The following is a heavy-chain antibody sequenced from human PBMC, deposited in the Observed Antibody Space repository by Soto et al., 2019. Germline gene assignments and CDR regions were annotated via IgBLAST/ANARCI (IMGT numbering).Heavy chain of an antibody. Sequence: PSETLSLTCTVSGGSISSADYYWSWIRQVPKKGLEWIGYIYYSGSTYYNPSLKSRVAMSVDTSKNQFSLKLSSVTAADTAIYCCAREGRRAAAGRFDYWGQGTLVTVSS. J-gene: IGHJ4*02. D-gene: IGHD6-13*01. V-gene: IGHV4-31*03. CDR2: IYYSGST. CDR3: AREGRRAAAGRFDY. CDR1: GGSISSADYY.